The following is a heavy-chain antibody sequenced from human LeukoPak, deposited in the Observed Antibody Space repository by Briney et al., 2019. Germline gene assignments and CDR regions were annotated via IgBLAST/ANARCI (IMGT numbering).Heavy chain of an antibody. CDR2: ISDSGGST. CDR1: GFTFSSYA. CDR3: AKDVYNKAFDY. J-gene: IGHJ4*02. V-gene: IGHV3-23*01. Sequence: PGGSLRLSCVASGFTFSSYAMSWVRQAPGKGLEWVSAISDSGGSTYYVESVKGRFTISRDGSKNTLYLQMNSLRAEDTAIYYCAKDVYNKAFDYWGQGTLVTVSS. D-gene: IGHD5-24*01.